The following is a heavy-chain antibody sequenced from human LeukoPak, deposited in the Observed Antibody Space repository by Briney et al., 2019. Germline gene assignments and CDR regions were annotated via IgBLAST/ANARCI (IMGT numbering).Heavy chain of an antibody. CDR2: ISSSSSYI. CDR1: GFTFSSYS. CDR3: ARDPLGYCSSTSCFIYMDV. J-gene: IGHJ6*03. Sequence: PGGSLRLSCAASGFTFSSYSMNWVRQAPGKGLEWVSSISSSSSYIYYADSVKGRFTISRDNAKNSLHLQMNSLRAEDTAVYYCARDPLGYCSSTSCFIYMDVWGKGTTVTVSS. D-gene: IGHD2-2*01. V-gene: IGHV3-21*01.